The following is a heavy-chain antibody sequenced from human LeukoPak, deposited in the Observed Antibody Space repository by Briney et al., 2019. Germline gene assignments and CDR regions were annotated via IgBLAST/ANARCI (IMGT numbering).Heavy chain of an antibody. CDR1: GCSISSNY. CDR3: ARLLDYDESGAPGILDI. V-gene: IGHV4-59*01. D-gene: IGHD4-17*01. J-gene: IGHJ3*02. CDR2: LSYTGRP. Sequence: PSETLSLTCSVSGCSISSNYWTCIRQPPGGRLEYIVHLSYTGRPRYHPSLQRRLTISLDTPNNHFSPQLLSGRAADTAVYYCARLLDYDESGAPGILDIWGQGTMVTVSS.